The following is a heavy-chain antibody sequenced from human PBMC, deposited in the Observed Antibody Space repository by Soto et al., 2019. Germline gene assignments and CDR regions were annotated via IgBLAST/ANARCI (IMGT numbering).Heavy chain of an antibody. V-gene: IGHV3-23*01. D-gene: IGHD1-26*01. Sequence: GGSLRLSCAASGFTFSSYAMSWVRQAPGKGLEWVSAISGSGGSTYYADSVKGRFTISRDNSKNTLYLQMNSLRAEDTAVYYCAKDPGYSGSPRDYFDYWGQGTLVTVSS. CDR1: GFTFSSYA. CDR2: ISGSGGST. J-gene: IGHJ4*02. CDR3: AKDPGYSGSPRDYFDY.